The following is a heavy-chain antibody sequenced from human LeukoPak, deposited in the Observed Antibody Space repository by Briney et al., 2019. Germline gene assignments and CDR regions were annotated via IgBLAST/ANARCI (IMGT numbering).Heavy chain of an antibody. CDR2: ISSSSSYT. D-gene: IGHD6-6*01. CDR1: GFTFSDYY. J-gene: IGHJ4*02. CDR3: AREEVGAAHFDY. Sequence: GGSLRLSCAASGFTFSDYYMSWIRQAPGKGLEWVSYISSSSSYTNHADSVKGRFTISRDNAKNSLYLQMNSLRAEDTAVYYCAREEVGAAHFDYWGQGTLVTVSS. V-gene: IGHV3-11*05.